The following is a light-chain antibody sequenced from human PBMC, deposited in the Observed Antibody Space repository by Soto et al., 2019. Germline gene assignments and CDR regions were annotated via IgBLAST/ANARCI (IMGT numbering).Light chain of an antibody. CDR1: QSLLHSSGKNF. Sequence: DIVLTQSPLSLPVTPGESASISCRSSQSLLHSSGKNFLDWYLQKPGQSPQLLIYLGSQRASGVPDKFSGSGSGADFTLKISKVEADDVGIYYCKQALQSPSTFGQGTKLELK. J-gene: IGKJ2*01. CDR3: KQALQSPST. CDR2: LGS. V-gene: IGKV2-28*01.